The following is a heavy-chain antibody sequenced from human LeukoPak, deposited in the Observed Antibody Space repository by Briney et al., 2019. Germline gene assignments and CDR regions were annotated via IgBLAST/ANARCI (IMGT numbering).Heavy chain of an antibody. J-gene: IGHJ4*02. V-gene: IGHV3-53*01. CDR1: GFPVSSNY. CDR2: IYSGGRT. Sequence: PGGSLSLSCAAPGFPVSSNYMSWVRQAPGKGLEWVSVIYSGGRTYYADSVKGRFTISRENSKNTLYLQMNSLRAEDTAVYYCARGRGYSGYVDYWGQGTLVTVSS. D-gene: IGHD5-12*01. CDR3: ARGRGYSGYVDY.